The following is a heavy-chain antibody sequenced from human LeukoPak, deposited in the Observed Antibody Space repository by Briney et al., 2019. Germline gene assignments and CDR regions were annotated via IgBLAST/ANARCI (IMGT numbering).Heavy chain of an antibody. V-gene: IGHV4-4*09. CDR1: GSSISDDY. J-gene: IGHJ5*02. CDR3: ARSTSNRFDP. CDR2: IYTRGST. Sequence: SETLSLTCTVSGSSISDDYWGWIRQPPGKGLEWIGYIYTRGSTNYNPSLRSRVTLSVDTSKNQFSLKLSSVTAADTAVYYCARSTSNRFDPWGQGTLVTVSS.